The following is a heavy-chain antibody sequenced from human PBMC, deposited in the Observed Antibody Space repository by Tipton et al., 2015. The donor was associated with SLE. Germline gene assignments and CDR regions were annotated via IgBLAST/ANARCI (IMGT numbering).Heavy chain of an antibody. J-gene: IGHJ5*02. CDR2: IYYSGST. Sequence: TLSLTCTASGGSISSYYWSWIRQPPGKGLEWIGYIYYSGSTNYNPSLKSRVTISVDTSKNQFSLKLSSVTAADTAVYYCARGLPATSWFDPWGQGTLVTVSS. CDR3: ARGLPATSWFDP. D-gene: IGHD1-26*01. V-gene: IGHV4-59*12. CDR1: GGSISSYY.